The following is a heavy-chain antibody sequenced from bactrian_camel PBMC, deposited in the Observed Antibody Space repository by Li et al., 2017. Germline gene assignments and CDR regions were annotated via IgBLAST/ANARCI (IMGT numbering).Heavy chain of an antibody. V-gene: IGHV3S54*01. J-gene: IGHJ4*01. D-gene: IGHD1*01. CDR3: RQTPARLGYRVPALTA. Sequence: HVQLVESGGGAVLPGGSLRLSCVVPVYTRGMVHMAWFRQAPGKDREAVAAVGTIDGRTYYADSAKGRFTISQDNVKRTLDLQMNILNDEDTACTTVRQTPARLGYRVPALTACGARGPRSPSP. CDR1: VYTRGMVH. CDR2: VGTIDGRT.